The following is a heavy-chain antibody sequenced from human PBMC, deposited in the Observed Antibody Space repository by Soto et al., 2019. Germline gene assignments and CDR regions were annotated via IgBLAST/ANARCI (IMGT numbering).Heavy chain of an antibody. J-gene: IGHJ6*01. D-gene: IGHD2-15*01. CDR1: GYSFTSYW. V-gene: IGHV5-51*01. Sequence: GESLKISCKGSGYSFTSYWIGGVRQMPGKGLEWMGIIYPGDSDTRYSPSFQGQVTISADKSISTAYLQWSSLKASDTAMYYCASPGTSCSGALSYAGYLYYAMDLWWQR. CDR3: ASPGTSCSGALSYAGYLYYAMDL. CDR2: IYPGDSDT.